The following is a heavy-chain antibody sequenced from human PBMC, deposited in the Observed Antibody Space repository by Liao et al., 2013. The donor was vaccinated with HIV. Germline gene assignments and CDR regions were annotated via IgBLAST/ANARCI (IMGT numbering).Heavy chain of an antibody. CDR3: ASSRGTSTLDY. CDR2: IYYSGST. Sequence: QVQLQESGPGLVKPSETLSLTCTVSGGSISSYYWSWIRQPPGKGLEWIGYIYYSGSTNYNPSLKSRVTISVDTSKNQFSLKLSSVTAADTAVYYCASSRGTSTLDYWGQGTLVTVSS. J-gene: IGHJ4*02. CDR1: GGSISSYY. V-gene: IGHV4-59*01. D-gene: IGHD1-1*01.